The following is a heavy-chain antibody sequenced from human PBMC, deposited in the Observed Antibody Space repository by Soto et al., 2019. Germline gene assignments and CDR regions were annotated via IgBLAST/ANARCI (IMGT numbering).Heavy chain of an antibody. D-gene: IGHD1-26*01. J-gene: IGHJ3*01. CDR2: ISHSGGTT. Sequence: EVQLLESGGGLVQPGGSLRLSCIASGFTFSSYAMNWVRQAPGKGLEWVSTISHSGGTTYYADSVKGRFTISRDNSQNTLYLQMNNLRAEDTAVYYGAKNLVGATRGSAIDVWGQGTMVIVSS. CDR1: GFTFSSYA. V-gene: IGHV3-23*01. CDR3: AKNLVGATRGSAIDV.